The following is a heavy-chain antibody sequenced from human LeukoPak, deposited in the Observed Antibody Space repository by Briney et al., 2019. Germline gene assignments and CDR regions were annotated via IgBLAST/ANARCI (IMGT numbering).Heavy chain of an antibody. CDR2: IYHSGST. Sequence: SETLSLTCTVSGGSIRSGGYYCTWIRQHPGKGLEWIGYIYHSGSTYYNPSLESRVTISVDTSRNQFSLKLNSVTAADTAMYYCAIDRSGYYHFDDWGQGTLVTVSS. CDR3: AIDRSGYYHFDD. D-gene: IGHD3-22*01. CDR1: GGSIRSGGYY. J-gene: IGHJ4*02. V-gene: IGHV4-31*03.